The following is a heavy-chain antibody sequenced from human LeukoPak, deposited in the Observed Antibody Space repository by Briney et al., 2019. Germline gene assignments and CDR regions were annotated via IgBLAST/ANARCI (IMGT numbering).Heavy chain of an antibody. CDR1: GYSFTSYW. CDR3: ARHYYGSGSYYFSMDY. D-gene: IGHD3-10*01. J-gene: IGHJ4*02. Sequence: GESLKISCKGSGYSFTSYWIGWVRQMPGKGLEWMGIIYPGDSDTRYSPSFQGQVTISADKSISTAYLQWSSLKASDTAMYYCARHYYGSGSYYFSMDYWGQGTLVTVSS. V-gene: IGHV5-51*01. CDR2: IYPGDSDT.